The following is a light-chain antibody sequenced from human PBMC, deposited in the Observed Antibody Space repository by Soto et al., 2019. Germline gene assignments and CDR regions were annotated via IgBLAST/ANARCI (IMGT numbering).Light chain of an antibody. CDR2: AAS. CDR1: QSNSSW. V-gene: IGKV1-39*01. CDR3: QQSYRNPTP. J-gene: IGKJ5*01. Sequence: DIQMTQSPSALCASVGDRVTGSCRASQSNSSWLAWYQHKPGKAPNLLIHAASSLQSGVPPRFSGSGSGTDFTLTISSLQPEDFATYFCQQSYRNPTPFGRGTRLEIK.